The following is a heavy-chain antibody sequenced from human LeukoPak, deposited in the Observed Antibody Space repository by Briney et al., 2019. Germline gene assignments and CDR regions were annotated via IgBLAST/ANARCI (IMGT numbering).Heavy chain of an antibody. CDR3: AKDPPGSYYYFDY. D-gene: IGHD1-26*01. CDR2: ISYDGSNK. CDR1: GFTFSSYD. J-gene: IGHJ4*02. V-gene: IGHV3-30*18. Sequence: PGGSLRLSCAASGFTFSSYDMHWVRQAPGKGLEWVAVISYDGSNKYYADSVKGRFTISRDNSKNTLYLQMNSLRAEDTAVYYCAKDPPGSYYYFDYWGQGTLVTVSS.